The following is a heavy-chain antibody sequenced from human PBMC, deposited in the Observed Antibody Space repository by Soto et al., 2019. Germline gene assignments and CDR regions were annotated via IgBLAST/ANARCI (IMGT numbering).Heavy chain of an antibody. J-gene: IGHJ4*02. CDR3: ARVYYGSGSCFDY. D-gene: IGHD3-10*01. CDR1: GFTFSSYE. V-gene: IGHV3-48*03. Sequence: EVQLVESGGDLVQPGGSLRLSCAASGFTFSSYEMNWVRQAPGKGLEWVSYISTSGSTIYYADSVKGRFTISRDNAKNSLYLQMNSLRAEDTAVYFCARVYYGSGSCFDYLGQGTLVTVSS. CDR2: ISTSGSTI.